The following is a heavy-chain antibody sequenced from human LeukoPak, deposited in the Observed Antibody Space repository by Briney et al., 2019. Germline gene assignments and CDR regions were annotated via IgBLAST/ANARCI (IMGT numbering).Heavy chain of an antibody. Sequence: GGSLRLSCAASGFTVSINYMSWVRQAPGKGLEWVSVIYSGGNTYYADSVKGRFTISRDNSKNTVYLQMNSLRAEDTAVYYCARDKWGVTPFDYWGQGTLVTVSS. J-gene: IGHJ4*02. D-gene: IGHD7-27*01. CDR2: IYSGGNT. V-gene: IGHV3-53*01. CDR1: GFTVSINY. CDR3: ARDKWGVTPFDY.